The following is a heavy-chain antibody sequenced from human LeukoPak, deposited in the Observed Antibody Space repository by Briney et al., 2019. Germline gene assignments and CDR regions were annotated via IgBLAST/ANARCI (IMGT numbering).Heavy chain of an antibody. J-gene: IGHJ2*01. CDR2: INPNSGGT. D-gene: IGHD3-22*01. Sequence: ASVKVSCKASGYTFTGYYIHWARQAPGQGLEWMGWINPNSGGTNYAQKFQGRVTMTRDTSISTAYMELSRLRSDDTAVYYCARGWHYYDGSGSPWDWYFDLWGRGTLVTVSS. V-gene: IGHV1-2*02. CDR1: GYTFTGYY. CDR3: ARGWHYYDGSGSPWDWYFDL.